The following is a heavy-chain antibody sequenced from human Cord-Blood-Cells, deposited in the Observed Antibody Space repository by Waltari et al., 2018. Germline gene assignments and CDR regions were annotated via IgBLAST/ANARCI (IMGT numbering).Heavy chain of an antibody. D-gene: IGHD5-12*01. CDR1: GFSFRSYS. CDR2: ISSSSSYI. J-gene: IGHJ4*02. Sequence: EVQLVASGGGLVKPGGSLRRSCAASGFSFRSYSMNWFRQAPGKGLEWVSSISSSSSYIYYADSVKGRFTISRDNAKNSLYLQMSSLRAEDTAVYYCASNSGYDDYWGQGTLVTVSS. CDR3: ASNSGYDDY. V-gene: IGHV3-21*01.